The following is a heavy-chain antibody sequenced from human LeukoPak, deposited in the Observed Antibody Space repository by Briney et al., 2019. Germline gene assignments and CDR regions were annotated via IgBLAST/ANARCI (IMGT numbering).Heavy chain of an antibody. CDR2: VQRSSSI. J-gene: IGHJ4*02. V-gene: IGHV3-53*01. CDR1: GFAVSNSD. D-gene: IGHD1-26*01. CDR3: LSLGGDSVGC. Sequence: GGSLRLSCAASGFAVSNSDMNWVRQAPGKGLEWVSGVQRSSSIYYADSVKGRFTISRDNSKNTVDLQMNSLRAEDTAVYFCLSLGGDSVGCGGQGTLVTVSS.